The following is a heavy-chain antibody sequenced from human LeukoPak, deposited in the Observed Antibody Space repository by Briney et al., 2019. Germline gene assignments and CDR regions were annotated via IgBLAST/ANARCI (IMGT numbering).Heavy chain of an antibody. CDR3: AALDSSRDL. V-gene: IGHV4-39*07. CDR1: GGPISSGSYY. Sequence: SETLSPTCTVSGGPISSGSYYWSWIRQPPGKGLEWIGEINHSGSTNYNPSLKSRVTISVDTSKNQFSLKLSSVTAADTAVYYCAALDSSRDLWGRGTLVTVSS. CDR2: INHSGST. D-gene: IGHD6-13*01. J-gene: IGHJ2*01.